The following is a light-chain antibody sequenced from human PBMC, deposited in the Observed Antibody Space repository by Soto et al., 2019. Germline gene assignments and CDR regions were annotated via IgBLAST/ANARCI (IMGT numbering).Light chain of an antibody. J-gene: IGKJ3*01. CDR3: QQYGSSPPFT. Sequence: IVLTQSPGTLSLTPGERATLSCRASQSVSSSYLAWYQQKPGQAPRLLIYGASSRATGIPDRFSGSGSGTDFTLTISRLEPEDSAAYYCQQYGSSPPFTFGPGTRVDIK. CDR1: QSVSSSY. CDR2: GAS. V-gene: IGKV3-20*01.